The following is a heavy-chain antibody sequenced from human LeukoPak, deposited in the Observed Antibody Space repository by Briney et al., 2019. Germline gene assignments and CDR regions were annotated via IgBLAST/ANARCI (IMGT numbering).Heavy chain of an antibody. CDR2: INPNSGGT. CDR1: GYTFTGYY. CDR3: ARAPGSGSYSDDY. D-gene: IGHD1-26*01. J-gene: IGHJ4*02. Sequence: GASVKVSCKASGYTFTGYYMHWVRQAPGQVLEWMGWINPNSGGTNYAQKFQGRVTMTRDTSISTAYMELSRLRSDDTAVYYCARAPGSGSYSDDYWGQGTLVTVSS. V-gene: IGHV1-2*02.